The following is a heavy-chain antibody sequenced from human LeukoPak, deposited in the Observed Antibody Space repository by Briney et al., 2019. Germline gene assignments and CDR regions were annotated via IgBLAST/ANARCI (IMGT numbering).Heavy chain of an antibody. CDR1: GFTFTNYA. V-gene: IGHV3-23*01. Sequence: GGSLRLSCAASGFTFTNYAMNWVRQAPGKGLEWISTITGGGGTTYYADSVKGRFTISRDNSKNTLYLQMNSLRAEDTAVYSCAKRLLYSYGPGFDYWGQGTLVTVSS. D-gene: IGHD5-18*01. CDR3: AKRLLYSYGPGFDY. J-gene: IGHJ4*02. CDR2: ITGGGGTT.